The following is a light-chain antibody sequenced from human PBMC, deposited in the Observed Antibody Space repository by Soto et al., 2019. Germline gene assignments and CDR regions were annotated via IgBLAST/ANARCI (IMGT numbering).Light chain of an antibody. CDR1: QSISSW. J-gene: IGKJ1*01. V-gene: IGKV1-5*01. Sequence: DIQMTQSPSTLSASVGDRVTITCRASQSISSWLAWYQQKPGKAPKLLIYDASSLESGVPSRFSGSGSGTEFNLTISSLEPDDFATYYCQQYNNYSPWWTFGQGTKVEIK. CDR3: QQYNNYSPWWT. CDR2: DAS.